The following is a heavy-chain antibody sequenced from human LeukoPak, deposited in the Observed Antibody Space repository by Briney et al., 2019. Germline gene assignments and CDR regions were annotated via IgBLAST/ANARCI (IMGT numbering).Heavy chain of an antibody. CDR1: GFTFSSYG. Sequence: GGSLRLSCAASGFTFSSYGMHWVRQAPGKGLEWVAVIWYDGSNKYYADSVEGRFTISRDNSKNTLYLQMNSLRAEDTAVYYCARGATGYSSSWYYLWGQGTLVTVSS. D-gene: IGHD6-13*01. CDR3: ARGATGYSSSWYYL. V-gene: IGHV3-33*01. CDR2: IWYDGSNK. J-gene: IGHJ4*02.